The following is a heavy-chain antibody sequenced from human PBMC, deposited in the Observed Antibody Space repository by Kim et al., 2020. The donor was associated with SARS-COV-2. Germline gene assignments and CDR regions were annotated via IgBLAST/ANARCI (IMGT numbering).Heavy chain of an antibody. J-gene: IGHJ5*01. D-gene: IGHD3-16*01. V-gene: IGHV4-59*13. CDR3: ARARGDMWTATMSNWFAS. Sequence: SETLSLTCTVSGGYISPYYWSWIRQPPGKGLEWIGNIYYSGSTNYNPSLRSRVTISVDTSKNQFSLKLSSVTAADTAVYYCARARGDMWTATMSNWFAS. CDR2: IYYSGST. CDR1: GGYISPYY.